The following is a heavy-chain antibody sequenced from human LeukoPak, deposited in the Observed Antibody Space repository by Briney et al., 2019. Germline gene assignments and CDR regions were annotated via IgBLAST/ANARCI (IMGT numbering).Heavy chain of an antibody. J-gene: IGHJ6*03. V-gene: IGHV3-66*01. Sequence: GGSLRLSCAASGFTVSSNYMSWVRQAPGKGLEWVSVIYSGGSTYYADSVKDRFTISRDNSKNTLYLQMNSLRAEAKAVYYCAQSRSHCSSTSCSDYMDVWGKGTTVTVSS. CDR2: IYSGGST. CDR3: AQSRSHCSSTSCSDYMDV. CDR1: GFTVSSNY. D-gene: IGHD2-2*01.